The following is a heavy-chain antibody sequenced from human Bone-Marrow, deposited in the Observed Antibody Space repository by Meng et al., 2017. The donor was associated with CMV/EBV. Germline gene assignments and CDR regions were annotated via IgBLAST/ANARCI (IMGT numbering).Heavy chain of an antibody. CDR2: IIPIFGTA. Sequence: SVKVSCKASGSTFSSYAISWVRQAPGQGLEWMGGIIPIFGTANYAQKFQGRVTITTDESTSTAYMELSSLRSEDTAVYYCASPGGPLYYYGMDVWGQGTTVTVSS. CDR1: GSTFSSYA. V-gene: IGHV1-69*05. J-gene: IGHJ6*02. D-gene: IGHD3-16*01. CDR3: ASPGGPLYYYGMDV.